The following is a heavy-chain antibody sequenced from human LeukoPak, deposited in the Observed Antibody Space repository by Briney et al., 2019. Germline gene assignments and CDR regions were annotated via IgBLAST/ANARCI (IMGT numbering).Heavy chain of an antibody. CDR3: AKGGIYYGSGSYYLIDY. V-gene: IGHV3-23*01. Sequence: GGSLILSCAASGFTFSSYAMSWVRQAPGKGLEWVSSITGSGGSTYHADSVKGRFTISRDNSKNTLYMQMNSLRAEDTAVYYCAKGGIYYGSGSYYLIDYWGQGTLATVSS. D-gene: IGHD3-10*01. CDR2: ITGSGGST. J-gene: IGHJ4*02. CDR1: GFTFSSYA.